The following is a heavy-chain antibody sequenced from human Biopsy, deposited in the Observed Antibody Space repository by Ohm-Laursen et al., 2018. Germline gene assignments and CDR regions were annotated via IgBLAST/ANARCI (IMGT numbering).Heavy chain of an antibody. CDR1: GISFSRSA. CDR3: AEGDWIYYFDY. J-gene: IGHJ4*02. CDR2: ISGSGDTT. V-gene: IGHV3-23*01. Sequence: SLRLSCAASGISFSRSAMNWVRQAPGKGLEWVSAISGSGDTTYYADSVKGRFTISRDNSKNTLYLQMNSLRAEDTAVYYCAEGDWIYYFDYWGQGTLVTVSS. D-gene: IGHD2-21*02.